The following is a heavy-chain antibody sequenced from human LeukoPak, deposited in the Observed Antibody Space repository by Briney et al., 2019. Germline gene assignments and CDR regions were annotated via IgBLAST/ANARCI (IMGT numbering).Heavy chain of an antibody. CDR2: IYYSGST. CDR1: DGSISSSSYY. Sequence: SETLSLTCTVSDGSISSSSYYWGWIRQPPGKGLEWIGSIYYSGSTYYNPSLKSRVTISVDTSKNQFSLKLSSVTAADTAVYYCAREGGSLGYYYGMDVWGQGTTVTVSS. CDR3: AREGGSLGYYYGMDV. D-gene: IGHD3-16*01. J-gene: IGHJ6*02. V-gene: IGHV4-39*07.